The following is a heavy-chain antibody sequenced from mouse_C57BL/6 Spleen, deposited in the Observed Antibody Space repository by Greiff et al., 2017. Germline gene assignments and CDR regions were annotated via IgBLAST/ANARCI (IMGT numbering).Heavy chain of an antibody. J-gene: IGHJ3*01. Sequence: QVQLKESGAELVKPGASVKISCKASGYAFSSYWMNWVKQRPGKGLEWIGQIYPGDGDTNYNGKFKGKATLTADKSSSTAYMQLSSLTSEDSAVYFCAGPLDGYYPFAYCGQGTLVTVSA. CDR3: AGPLDGYYPFAY. CDR2: IYPGDGDT. CDR1: GYAFSSYW. V-gene: IGHV1-80*01. D-gene: IGHD2-3*01.